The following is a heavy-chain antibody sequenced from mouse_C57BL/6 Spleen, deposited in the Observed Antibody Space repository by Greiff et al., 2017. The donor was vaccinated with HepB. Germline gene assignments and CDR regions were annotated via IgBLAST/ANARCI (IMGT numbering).Heavy chain of an antibody. CDR3: TRRGGAAWFAY. CDR2: IDPETGGT. CDR1: GYTFTDYE. V-gene: IGHV1-15*01. J-gene: IGHJ3*01. D-gene: IGHD6-1*01. Sequence: VKLQESGAELVRPGASVTLSCKASGYTFTDYEMHWVKQTPVHGLEWIGAIDPETGGTAYNQKFKGKAILTADKSSSTAYMELRSLTSEDSAVYYCTRRGGAAWFAYWGQGTLVTVSA.